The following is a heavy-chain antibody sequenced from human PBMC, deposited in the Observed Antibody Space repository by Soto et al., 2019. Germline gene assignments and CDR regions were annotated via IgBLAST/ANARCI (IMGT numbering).Heavy chain of an antibody. J-gene: IGHJ4*02. V-gene: IGHV1-2*02. Sequence: ASVKVSCKASANTFIGYYLHWVRQAPGQGLEWMGWISTYSGDTDSAQKFQGRVTLTRDTSNRTVYMELSRLTADDTAVYYFVWAGPTPIFNHWCQGALVTVSS. CDR1: ANTFIGYY. CDR2: ISTYSGDT. D-gene: IGHD3-3*01. CDR3: VWAGPTPIFNH.